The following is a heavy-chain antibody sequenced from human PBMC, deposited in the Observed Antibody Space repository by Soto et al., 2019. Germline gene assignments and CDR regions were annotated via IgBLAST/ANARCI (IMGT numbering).Heavy chain of an antibody. V-gene: IGHV1-3*01. CDR1: GYTFTSYA. J-gene: IGHJ4*02. CDR2: INAGNGNT. CDR3: ARKPVGADIFDY. D-gene: IGHD1-26*01. Sequence: GASVKVSCKASGYTFTSYAMHWVRQAPGQRLEWMGWINAGNGNTKYSQKFQGRVTITRDTSASTAYMELSSLKASDTAMYYCARKPVGADIFDYWGQGTLVTVSS.